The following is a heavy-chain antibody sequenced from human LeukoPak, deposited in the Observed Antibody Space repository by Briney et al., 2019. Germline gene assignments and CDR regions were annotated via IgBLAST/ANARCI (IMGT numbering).Heavy chain of an antibody. CDR3: ARAVGSGSFQTYYYYMDV. V-gene: IGHV4-39*07. Sequence: PSETLSLTCTVSGASISSYYWGWIRQPPGKGLEWIGSIYYSGSTYYIPSLKSRVTMSVDTSKNQFSLKLSSVTAADTAVYYCARAVGSGSFQTYYYYMDVWGKGTTVTISS. J-gene: IGHJ6*03. CDR1: GASISSYY. D-gene: IGHD3-10*01. CDR2: IYYSGST.